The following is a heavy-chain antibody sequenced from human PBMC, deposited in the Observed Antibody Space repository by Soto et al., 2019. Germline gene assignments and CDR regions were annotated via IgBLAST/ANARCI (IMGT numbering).Heavy chain of an antibody. J-gene: IGHJ4*02. CDR1: GFTFSRHG. Sequence: QVPLVESGGGVVQPGTSLRLSCAASGFTFSRHGMHWVRQAPGKGLEWLAVILNDASGHWYADSVKGRFTISRDNFDNTLYLQMNVLRREDTAKDYCARDDDCPDNGFDYWGQGTLVTVSS. V-gene: IGHV3-33*01. CDR3: ARDDDCPDNGFDY. CDR2: ILNDASGH. D-gene: IGHD2-21*02.